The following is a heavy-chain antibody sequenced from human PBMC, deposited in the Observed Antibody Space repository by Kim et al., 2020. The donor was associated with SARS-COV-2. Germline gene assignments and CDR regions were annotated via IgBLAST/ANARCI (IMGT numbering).Heavy chain of an antibody. V-gene: IGHV4-34*01. J-gene: IGHJ4*02. Sequence: LKSRVTISVDTSKTQFSLKLSSVTAADTAVYYCARGNYGSGSYYIPYFDYWGQGTLVTVSS. D-gene: IGHD3-10*01. CDR3: ARGNYGSGSYYIPYFDY.